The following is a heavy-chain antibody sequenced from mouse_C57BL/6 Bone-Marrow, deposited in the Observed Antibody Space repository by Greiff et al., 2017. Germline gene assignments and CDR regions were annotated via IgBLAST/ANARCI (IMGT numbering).Heavy chain of an antibody. V-gene: IGHV1-64*01. Sequence: VQLQQPGAELVKPGASVKLSCKASGYTFTSYWMHWVKQRPGQGLEWIGMIHPNSGSTNYNEKFKSKATLTVDKSSSTAYMQLSSLTSEDSAVYYCARSLLLRYIDYWGQGTTLTVSS. CDR2: IHPNSGST. D-gene: IGHD1-1*01. CDR3: ARSLLLRYIDY. CDR1: GYTFTSYW. J-gene: IGHJ2*01.